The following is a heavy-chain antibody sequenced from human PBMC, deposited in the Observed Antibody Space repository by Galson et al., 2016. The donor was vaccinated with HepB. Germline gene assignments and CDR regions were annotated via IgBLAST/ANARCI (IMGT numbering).Heavy chain of an antibody. CDR3: ASGCSRSTCVHNFEF. Sequence: SVKVSCKASGNTGDAFNTFSIQWVRQAPGQGLEWLGIINFRGDIKTYAETFQDRVSLTRDSSANTVYMELSSLGSEDTAVYYCASGCSRSTCVHNFEFWGHGTLLTVSS. D-gene: IGHD2/OR15-2a*01. CDR1: GNTGDAFNTFS. CDR2: INFRGDIK. V-gene: IGHV1-46*02. J-gene: IGHJ5*01.